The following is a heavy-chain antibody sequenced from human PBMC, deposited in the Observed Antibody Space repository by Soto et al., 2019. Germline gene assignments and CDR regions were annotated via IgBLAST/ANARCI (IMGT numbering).Heavy chain of an antibody. Sequence: ASVKVSCKASGGTFSSYAISWLRQGAGQGLEWMGGIIPIFGTANYAQKFQGRVTITADESTSTAYMELSSLRSEDTAVYYCARAHYGSGSYEDYYYYGMDVWGQGTTVTVSS. CDR2: IIPIFGTA. D-gene: IGHD3-10*01. CDR1: GGTFSSYA. V-gene: IGHV1-69*13. J-gene: IGHJ6*02. CDR3: ARAHYGSGSYEDYYYYGMDV.